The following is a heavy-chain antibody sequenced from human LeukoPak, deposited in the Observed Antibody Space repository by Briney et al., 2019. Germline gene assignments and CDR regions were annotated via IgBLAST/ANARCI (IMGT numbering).Heavy chain of an antibody. CDR3: AKSGLGDHGIFTGRGSPYYYYYLDV. V-gene: IGHV3-43*02. CDR1: GFTFNDFV. Sequence: AGSLRLSCTASGFTFNDFVMQWVRQVSRKSLEWVALISGDRGTTDYASSVEGRFTISRENTQKSLFLEMNNLGTEDTALYYCAKSGLGDHGIFTGRGSPYYYYYLDVWGKGTTVIVS. J-gene: IGHJ6*03. CDR2: ISGDRGTT. D-gene: IGHD2-21*02.